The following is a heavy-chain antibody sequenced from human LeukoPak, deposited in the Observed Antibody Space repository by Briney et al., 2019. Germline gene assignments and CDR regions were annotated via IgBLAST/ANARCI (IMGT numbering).Heavy chain of an antibody. V-gene: IGHV7-4-1*02. J-gene: IGHJ5*02. CDR3: ASAYRLLRFGEFDP. D-gene: IGHD3-10*01. CDR1: GGTFSSYA. Sequence: GASVKVSCKASGGTFSSYAISWVQQAPGQGLEWMGWINTNTGDPTYAQGFTGRFVFSLDTSVSTAYLQISSLKAEDTAVYYCASAYRLLRFGEFDPWGQGTLVTVSS. CDR2: INTNTGDP.